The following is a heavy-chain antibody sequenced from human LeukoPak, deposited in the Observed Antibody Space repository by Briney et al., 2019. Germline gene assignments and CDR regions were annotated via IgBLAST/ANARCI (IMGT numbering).Heavy chain of an antibody. Sequence: SGGSLRLSCAASGFTFSDYYMSWIRQAPGKGLEWISYISSSGTTIYYADSVKGRFTISRDNAKNSLYLQMNSLRAEDTAVYYCASWPEGYFDYWGQGTLVTVSS. CDR1: GFTFSDYY. V-gene: IGHV3-11*01. CDR2: ISSSGTTI. J-gene: IGHJ4*02. CDR3: ASWPEGYFDY.